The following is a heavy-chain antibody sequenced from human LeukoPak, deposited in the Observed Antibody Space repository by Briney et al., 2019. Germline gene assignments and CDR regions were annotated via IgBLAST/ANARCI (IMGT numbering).Heavy chain of an antibody. CDR1: GFTFSSYS. D-gene: IGHD5-12*01. CDR2: ISSSSSAI. V-gene: IGHV3-48*04. J-gene: IGHJ3*02. Sequence: GGSLRLSCAASGFTFSSYSMNWVRQAPGKGLEWVSYISSSSSAIYYADSVKGRFTISRDNAKNSLYLQMNSLRAEDTAVYYCARASSGYDFDAFDIWGQGTMVTVPS. CDR3: ARASSGYDFDAFDI.